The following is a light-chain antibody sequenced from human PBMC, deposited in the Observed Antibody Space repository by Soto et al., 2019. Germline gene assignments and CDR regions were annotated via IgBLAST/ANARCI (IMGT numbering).Light chain of an antibody. CDR3: HQYGSSPYT. V-gene: IGKV3-20*01. Sequence: EIVLTQSPGTLSLSPGERATLSCRASQSVSSSYLAWYQQKPGQAPRLLIYGASSRATGIPDRFSGSGSGTDFTLTISSLEPEDFAVSYCHQYGSSPYTFGQGTKLEIK. CDR1: QSVSSSY. CDR2: GAS. J-gene: IGKJ2*01.